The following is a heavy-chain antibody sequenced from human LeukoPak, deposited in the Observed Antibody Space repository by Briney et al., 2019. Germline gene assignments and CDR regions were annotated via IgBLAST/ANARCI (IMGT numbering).Heavy chain of an antibody. CDR3: ARGIKLASSWSKWFDP. J-gene: IGHJ5*02. D-gene: IGHD6-13*01. Sequence: SETLSLTCTVSGGSVSSSSYYWGWIRQPPGKGLEWIGNIYYDENIDCNSSLKSRITMSVDPSKNQFSLKLTSVTAADTAVYYCARGIKLASSWSKWFDPWGQGTLVTVSS. V-gene: IGHV4-39*07. CDR2: IYYDENI. CDR1: GGSVSSSSYY.